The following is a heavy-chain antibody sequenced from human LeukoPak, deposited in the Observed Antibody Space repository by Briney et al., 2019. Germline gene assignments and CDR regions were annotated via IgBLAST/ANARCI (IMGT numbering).Heavy chain of an antibody. CDR1: GGSISSYY. V-gene: IGHV4-59*01. CDR2: IYYSGST. D-gene: IGHD3-9*01. J-gene: IGHJ4*02. CDR3: ARGPDYDILTGYYFEYYFDY. Sequence: SETLSLTCTVSGGSISSYYWSWIRQPPGKGLEWIGYIYYSGSTNYNPSLKSRVTIPVDTSKNQFSLKLSSVTAADTAVYYCARGPDYDILTGYYFEYYFDYWGQGTLVTVSS.